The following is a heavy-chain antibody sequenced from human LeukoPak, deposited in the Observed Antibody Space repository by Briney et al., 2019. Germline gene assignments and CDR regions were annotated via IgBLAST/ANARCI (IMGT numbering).Heavy chain of an antibody. Sequence: PGQSLRLSWPASGFSFTSYWMSCVRQAPGKGLEWVAKIKQDGSEKDYVGSVKGRFTISRNNPKNLLYLEMNGLRAEDTAVYYCARTYGPGSNGEFDHWGQGTLVTVSS. D-gene: IGHD3-10*01. V-gene: IGHV3-7*03. CDR3: ARTYGPGSNGEFDH. CDR2: IKQDGSEK. CDR1: GFSFTSYW. J-gene: IGHJ5*02.